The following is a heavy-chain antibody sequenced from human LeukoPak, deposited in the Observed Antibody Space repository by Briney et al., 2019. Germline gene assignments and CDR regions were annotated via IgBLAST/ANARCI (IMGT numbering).Heavy chain of an antibody. J-gene: IGHJ4*02. CDR1: GGSISSYY. D-gene: IGHD1-26*01. V-gene: IGHV4-59*01. CDR3: ARGELPDY. CDR2: IYYSGST. Sequence: PXETXSXXXTVSGGSISSYYWSWIRQPPGKGLEWIGYIYYSGSTNYNPSLKSRVTISVDTSKNQFSLKLSSVTAADTAVYYCARGELPDYWGQGTLVTVSS.